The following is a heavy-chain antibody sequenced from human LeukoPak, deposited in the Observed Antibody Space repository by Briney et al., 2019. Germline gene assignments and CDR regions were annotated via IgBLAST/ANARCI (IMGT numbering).Heavy chain of an antibody. J-gene: IGHJ4*02. CDR3: ARVDPYDFWSGYCFDY. CDR1: GYTFTSYG. D-gene: IGHD3-3*01. V-gene: IGHV1-18*01. CDR2: ISAYNGNT. Sequence: GASVKVSCKASGYTFTSYGISWVRQASGQGLEWMGWISAYNGNTNYAQKLQGRVTMTTDTSTSTAYMELRSLRSDDTAVYYCARVDPYDFWSGYCFDYWGQGTLVTVSS.